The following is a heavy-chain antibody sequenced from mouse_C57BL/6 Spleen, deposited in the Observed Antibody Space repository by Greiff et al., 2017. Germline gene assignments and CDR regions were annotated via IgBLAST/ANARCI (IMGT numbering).Heavy chain of an antibody. CDR2: ITHSGET. CDR1: GFPITSGYY. Sequence: VKLQESGPGLVKPSQSLFLTCSITGFPITSGYYWIWIRQSPGKPLEWMGYITHSGETFYNPSLQSPISITRETSKNQFFLQLNSVTTEDTAMYYCAGAPSLWGLAYWGQGTLVTVSA. CDR3: AGAPSLWGLAY. V-gene: IGHV12-3*01. J-gene: IGHJ3*01.